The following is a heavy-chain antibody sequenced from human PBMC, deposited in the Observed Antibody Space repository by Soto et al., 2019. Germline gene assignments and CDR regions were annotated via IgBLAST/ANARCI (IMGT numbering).Heavy chain of an antibody. D-gene: IGHD3-10*01. CDR1: GDSISGYY. Sequence: QVQLQASGPGLVKPSETLSLPCTVSGDSISGYYWTWLRQPPGKGLEWVGSLFYGGTTDYNPSLKSRLTMSLDTSKNHFSLKLRSVTAADTAVYYCARHRGPAPVYWGQGTLVTASS. V-gene: IGHV4-39*01. CDR3: ARHRGPAPVY. J-gene: IGHJ4*02. CDR2: LFYGGTT.